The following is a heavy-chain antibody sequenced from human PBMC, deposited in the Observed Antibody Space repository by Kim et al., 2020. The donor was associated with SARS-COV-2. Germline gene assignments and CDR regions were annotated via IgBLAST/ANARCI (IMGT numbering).Heavy chain of an antibody. J-gene: IGHJ3*02. CDR2: INHSGST. CDR1: GGSFSGYY. Sequence: SETLSLTCAVYGGSFSGYYWSWIRQPPGKGLEWIGEINHSGSTNYNPSLKSRVTISVDTSKNQFSLKLSSVTAADTAVYYCARWSWSSAFDIWGQGTMVTVSS. D-gene: IGHD6-13*01. V-gene: IGHV4-34*01. CDR3: ARWSWSSAFDI.